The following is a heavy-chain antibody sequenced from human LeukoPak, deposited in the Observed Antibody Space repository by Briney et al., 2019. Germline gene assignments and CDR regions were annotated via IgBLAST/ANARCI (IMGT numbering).Heavy chain of an antibody. CDR2: ISSSSSYI. V-gene: IGHV3-11*06. D-gene: IGHD3-22*01. J-gene: IGHJ3*02. CDR1: GFTFSDYY. Sequence: GGSLRLSCAASGFTFSDYYMTWIRQAPGKGLEWVSSISSSSSYIYYADSVKGRFTISRDNAKNSLYLQMNSLRAEDTAVYYCARDGDYYDSRGDAFDIWGQGAMVTVAS. CDR3: ARDGDYYDSRGDAFDI.